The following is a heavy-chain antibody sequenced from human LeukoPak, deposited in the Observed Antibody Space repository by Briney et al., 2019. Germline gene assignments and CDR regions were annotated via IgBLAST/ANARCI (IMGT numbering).Heavy chain of an antibody. D-gene: IGHD2-2*01. CDR2: INHSGST. V-gene: IGHV4-34*01. CDR3: ARGHGYCSSTSCKPKYYYYYYGIDV. Sequence: SETLSLTCAVYGGSFSGYYWSWIRQPPGKGLEGIGEINHSGSTNYNPSLKSRVTISVDTSKNQFSLKLSSVTAAATAVYYCARGHGYCSSTSCKPKYYYYYYGIDVWGKGTTVTVSS. CDR1: GGSFSGYY. J-gene: IGHJ6*04.